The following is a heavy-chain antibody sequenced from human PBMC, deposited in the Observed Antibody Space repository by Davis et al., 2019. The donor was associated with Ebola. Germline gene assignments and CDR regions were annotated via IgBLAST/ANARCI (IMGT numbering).Heavy chain of an antibody. CDR3: AREMRRAYGQIDL. D-gene: IGHD3-10*01. Sequence: GESLKISCAASQFTFSDYYMTWVRQAPGKGLEWVATIGQGGSENRQVDSVKGRFSISRDDAKNSLYLQMNSLRAEVTALYYCAREMRRAYGQIDLWGQGTLVIVSS. V-gene: IGHV3-7*01. J-gene: IGHJ5*02. CDR2: IGQGGSEN. CDR1: QFTFSDYY.